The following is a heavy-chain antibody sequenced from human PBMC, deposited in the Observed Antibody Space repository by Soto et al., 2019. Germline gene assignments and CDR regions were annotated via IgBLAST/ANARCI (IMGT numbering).Heavy chain of an antibody. V-gene: IGHV3-43*01. CDR3: VKGASGAGFVFDF. D-gene: IGHD3-3*01. CDR1: GFTFDDYT. J-gene: IGHJ3*01. Sequence: PGGSLRLSCAASGFTFDDYTMHWVRQRPGKGLEWVSLVSWDSDNRIYADSVKGRFNTSRDNINNSLFLQMNSLRAEDTAVYFCVKGASGAGFVFDFWGLGTMVTVSS. CDR2: VSWDSDNR.